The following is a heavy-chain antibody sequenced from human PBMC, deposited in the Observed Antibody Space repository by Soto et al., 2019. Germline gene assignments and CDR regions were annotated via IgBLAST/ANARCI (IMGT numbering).Heavy chain of an antibody. D-gene: IGHD6-13*01. J-gene: IGHJ6*02. CDR2: INHSGST. CDR1: GGSFSGYY. CDR3: AREVAAAGINSYYYGMDV. V-gene: IGHV4-34*09. Sequence: PSETLSLTCAVYGGSFSGYYWSWIRQPPGKGLEWIGEINHSGSTNYNPSLKSRVTISVDTSKNQFSLKLSSVTAADTAVYYCAREVAAAGINSYYYGMDVWGQGTTVTVSS.